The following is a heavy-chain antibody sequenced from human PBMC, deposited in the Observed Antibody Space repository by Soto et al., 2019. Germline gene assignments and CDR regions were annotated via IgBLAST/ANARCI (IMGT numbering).Heavy chain of an antibody. J-gene: IGHJ6*02. CDR3: ASLGAGDWENYYYYYGMDV. D-gene: IGHD2-21*02. CDR1: GFTFSVYA. V-gene: IGHV3-23*01. Sequence: GGSLRLSCAATGFTFSVYAMTWVRQAPGKGLEWVSAVTANGGSTYSADSVKGRFTISRDNSKNTLFLQMNSLRAEDTAVYYCASLGAGDWENYYYYYGMDVWGQGTTVTVSS. CDR2: VTANGGST.